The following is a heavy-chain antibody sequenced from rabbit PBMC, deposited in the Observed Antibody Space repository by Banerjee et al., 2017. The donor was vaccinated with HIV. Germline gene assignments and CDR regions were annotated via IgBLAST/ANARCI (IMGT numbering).Heavy chain of an antibody. CDR1: GFSFSSSYY. D-gene: IGHD7-1*01. Sequence: QEQLVESGGGLVQPEGSLTLTCTASGFSFSSSYYMSWVRQAPGKGLEWIGCIYSGSGYTYYASWAKGRFTISETSSTTVTLQMTSLTAADTATYFCARAPGYTTYGYEFNLWGQGTLVTVS. J-gene: IGHJ4*01. CDR2: IYSGSGYT. CDR3: ARAPGYTTYGYEFNL. V-gene: IGHV1S45*01.